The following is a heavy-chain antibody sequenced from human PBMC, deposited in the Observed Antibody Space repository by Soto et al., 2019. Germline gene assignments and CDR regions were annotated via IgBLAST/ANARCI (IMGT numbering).Heavy chain of an antibody. CDR2: ISYDGSNK. J-gene: IGHJ3*02. CDR3: AKDQAEARFLEWLLDHAFDI. CDR1: GFTFSSYG. Sequence: QVQLVESGGGVVQPGRSLRLSCAASGFTFSSYGMHWVRQAPGKGLEWVAVISYDGSNKYYADSVKGRFTISRDNSKNTLYLQMNSLRAEDTAVYYCAKDQAEARFLEWLLDHAFDIWGQGTMVTVSS. D-gene: IGHD3-3*01. V-gene: IGHV3-30*18.